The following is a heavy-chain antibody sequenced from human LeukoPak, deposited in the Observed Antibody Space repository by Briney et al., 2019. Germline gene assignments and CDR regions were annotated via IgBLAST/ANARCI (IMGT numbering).Heavy chain of an antibody. CDR2: ISSSSSYI. Sequence: TGGSLRLSCAAPGFTFSSYSMNWVRQAPGKGLEWVSSISSSSSYIYYADSVKGRFTISRDNAKNSLYLQMNSLRAEDTAVYYCARDGGYCSSTSCSSDVWGKGTTVTVSS. CDR1: GFTFSSYS. CDR3: ARDGGYCSSTSCSSDV. V-gene: IGHV3-21*01. J-gene: IGHJ6*04. D-gene: IGHD2-2*01.